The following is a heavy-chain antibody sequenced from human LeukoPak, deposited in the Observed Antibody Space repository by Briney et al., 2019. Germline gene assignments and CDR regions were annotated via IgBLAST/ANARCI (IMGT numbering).Heavy chain of an antibody. CDR2: ISWNSGTT. CDR1: GFTFSDYA. V-gene: IGHV3-9*01. CDR3: AKEWLGELWEGFDY. D-gene: IGHD3-10*01. J-gene: IGHJ4*02. Sequence: PGGSLRLSCAASGFTFSDYAMFWVRQAPGKGLEWVSGISWNSGTTGYADSVKGRFTISRDNAKNSLYLQMNSLRAEDTALYYCAKEWLGELWEGFDYWGQGTLVTVSS.